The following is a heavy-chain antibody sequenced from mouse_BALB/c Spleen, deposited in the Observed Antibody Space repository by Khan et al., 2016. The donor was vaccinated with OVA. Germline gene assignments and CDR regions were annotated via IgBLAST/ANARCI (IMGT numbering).Heavy chain of an antibody. CDR1: CYSITSGYG. J-gene: IGHJ2*01. Sequence: EVKLLESGPGLVKPSQSLSLTCTVTCYSITSGYGWNWIRQFPGNKLEWMGYISYSGSTNYNPSLKSRISITRDTSKNQFFLQLNSVTTEDTATANCARTARIKYWGQGTTLTVSS. D-gene: IGHD1-2*01. CDR2: ISYSGST. V-gene: IGHV3-2*02. CDR3: ARTARIKY.